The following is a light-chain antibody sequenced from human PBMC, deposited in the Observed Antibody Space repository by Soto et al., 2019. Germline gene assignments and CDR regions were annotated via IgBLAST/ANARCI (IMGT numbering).Light chain of an antibody. CDR1: QSLVSSDGNTY. CDR3: MQHTHWPKT. V-gene: IGKV2-30*01. Sequence: DVVLTQSPLSLPVTLGQPASISCTSSQSLVSSDGNTYLHWFQQRPGHSPRHLIYKISNRDTAVPDRFQGSGYGQNYKLKISRVEAEDVGHYYWMQHTHWPKTFGQGTKVEIK. CDR2: KIS. J-gene: IGKJ1*01.